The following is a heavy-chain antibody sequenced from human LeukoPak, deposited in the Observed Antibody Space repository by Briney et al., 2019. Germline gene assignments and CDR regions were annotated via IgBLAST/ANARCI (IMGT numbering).Heavy chain of an antibody. CDR2: IYYSGST. D-gene: IGHD5-24*01. CDR3: AREGEMATITSLDY. Sequence: SETLSLTCTVSGGSISSSSYYWGWIRQPPGKGLEWIGSIYYSGSTYYNPSLKSRVTISVDTSKNQFSLKLSSVTAADTAVYYCAREGEMATITSLDYWGQGTLVTVSS. CDR1: GGSISSSSYY. V-gene: IGHV4-39*07. J-gene: IGHJ4*02.